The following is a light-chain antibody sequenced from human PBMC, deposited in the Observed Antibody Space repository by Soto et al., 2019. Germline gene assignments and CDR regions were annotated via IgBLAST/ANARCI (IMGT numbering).Light chain of an antibody. CDR3: QHYNSYSEA. CDR2: KAS. CDR1: QTISSW. V-gene: IGKV1-5*03. J-gene: IGKJ1*01. Sequence: DIQMTQSPSTLSGSVGDRFTITCRASQTISSWLAWDQHKPGKAPKLLIYKASTLKSGVPSRFSGSGSGTELTLTISSLQPDDFATYYCQHYNSYSEAFGQGTKVELK.